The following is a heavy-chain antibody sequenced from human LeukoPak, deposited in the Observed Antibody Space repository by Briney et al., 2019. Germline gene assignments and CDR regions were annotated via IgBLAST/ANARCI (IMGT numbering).Heavy chain of an antibody. V-gene: IGHV3-30*04. J-gene: IGHJ4*02. Sequence: GGSLRLSCAASGFTFSGYAMHWVRQAPGKGLEWVALISYDGSNKYYADSVKGRFTISRDNSKNTLYLQMNSLRAEDTAVYYCASNYYYGSGSYRFDYWGQGTLVTVSS. CDR2: ISYDGSNK. CDR1: GFTFSGYA. CDR3: ASNYYYGSGSYRFDY. D-gene: IGHD3-10*01.